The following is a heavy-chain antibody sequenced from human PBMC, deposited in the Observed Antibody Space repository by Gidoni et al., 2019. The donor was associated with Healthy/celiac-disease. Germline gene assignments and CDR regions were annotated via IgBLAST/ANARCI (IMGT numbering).Heavy chain of an antibody. CDR3: ASHYDYVWGSYRRERGYYFDY. Sequence: QLQLQESGPGLVKPSETLSLTCTVSGGSISSSSYYWGWIRQPPGKGLGWIGSIYYSGSTYYNPSLKRRVTISVDTSKNQFSLKLSSVTAADTAVYYCASHYDYVWGSYRRERGYYFDYWGQGTLVTVSS. V-gene: IGHV4-39*01. J-gene: IGHJ4*02. CDR2: IYYSGST. D-gene: IGHD3-16*02. CDR1: GGSISSSSYY.